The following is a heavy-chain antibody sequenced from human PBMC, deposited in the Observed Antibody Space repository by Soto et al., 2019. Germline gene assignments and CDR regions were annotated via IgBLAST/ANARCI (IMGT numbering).Heavy chain of an antibody. CDR2: IYYSGST. Sequence: QVQLQESGPGLVKPSQTLSLTCTVSGGSISSGGYYWSWLRQHPGKGLEWLGYIYYSGSTYYTPSLKSRVTLPVDTSKTQFSLKLSSVTSAGTAVDYCARGYYGSGSYYKSGNKTPEYNGFDPWGQGTLVTVSS. J-gene: IGHJ5*02. V-gene: IGHV4-31*03. CDR1: GGSISSGGYY. D-gene: IGHD3-10*01. CDR3: ARGYYGSGSYYKSGNKTPEYNGFDP.